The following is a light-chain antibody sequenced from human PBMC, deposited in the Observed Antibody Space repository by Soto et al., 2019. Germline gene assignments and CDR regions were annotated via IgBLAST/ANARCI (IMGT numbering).Light chain of an antibody. J-gene: IGLJ7*01. CDR3: CSYAGSSTFAV. CDR1: SSDVGSYTL. V-gene: IGLV2-23*01. CDR2: EGS. Sequence: QSALTQPASVSGSPGQSITISCTGTSSDVGSYTLVSWYQQHPGKAPKLMIYEGSKRPSGVSNRFSGSKSGNTASLTISGLQAEDEADYYCCSYAGSSTFAVFGGGTQLTVL.